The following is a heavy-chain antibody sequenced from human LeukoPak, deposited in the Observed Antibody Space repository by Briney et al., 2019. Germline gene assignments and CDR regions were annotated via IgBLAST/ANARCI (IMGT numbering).Heavy chain of an antibody. J-gene: IGHJ4*02. CDR2: ISNSSSTI. CDR3: ARVFIGDYGDYQFDY. V-gene: IGHV3-48*01. CDR1: GFIFSSYG. Sequence: GGSLRLSCAASGFIFSSYGMNWVRQAPGKGLEWVSYISNSSSTIYYADSVKGRFTISRDNAKNSLYLQMNSLRAEDTAVYYCARVFIGDYGDYQFDYWGQGTLVTVSS. D-gene: IGHD4-17*01.